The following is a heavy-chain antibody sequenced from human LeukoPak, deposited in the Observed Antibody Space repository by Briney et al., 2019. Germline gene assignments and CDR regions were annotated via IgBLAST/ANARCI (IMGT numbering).Heavy chain of an antibody. J-gene: IGHJ3*02. CDR2: IYYSGST. Sequence: SETLSLTCAVYGGSFSGYYWSWIRQPPGKGLEWIGYIYYSGSTYHNPSLKSRVTISVDTSKNQFSLKLSSVTAADTAVYYCARDDGHCSSTSCYEDAFDIWGQGTMVTVSS. CDR1: GGSFSGYY. V-gene: IGHV4-34*09. D-gene: IGHD2-2*01. CDR3: ARDDGHCSSTSCYEDAFDI.